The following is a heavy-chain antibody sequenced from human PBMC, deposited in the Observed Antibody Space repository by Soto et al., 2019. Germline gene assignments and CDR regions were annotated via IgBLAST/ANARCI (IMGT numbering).Heavy chain of an antibody. CDR1: GYTFSSYG. J-gene: IGHJ5*02. D-gene: IGHD3-3*01. Sequence: ASVKVSCKASGYTFSSYGISWVRQAPGQGLEWMGWIGAYNGNTNYAQKLQGRVTMTTDTSTSTAYMELRSLRSDDTAVYYCAREVNGYYDFWSGYSNRFDPWGQGTLVTVSS. CDR3: AREVNGYYDFWSGYSNRFDP. V-gene: IGHV1-18*01. CDR2: IGAYNGNT.